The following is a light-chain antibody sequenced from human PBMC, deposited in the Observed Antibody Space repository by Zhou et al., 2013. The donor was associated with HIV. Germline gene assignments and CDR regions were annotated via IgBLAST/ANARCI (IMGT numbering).Light chain of an antibody. J-gene: IGKJ1*01. V-gene: IGKV3-20*01. CDR3: QQYGMSPQT. CDR2: GAS. Sequence: EIMLTQSPATLSLSPGERATLSCRASQSVSSSHLAWFQQKPGQAPRLLVYGASTRATGIPDRFSGSGSGTDFILTINRLEPEDSAVYYCQQYGMSPQTFGQGTKVVIK. CDR1: QSVSSSH.